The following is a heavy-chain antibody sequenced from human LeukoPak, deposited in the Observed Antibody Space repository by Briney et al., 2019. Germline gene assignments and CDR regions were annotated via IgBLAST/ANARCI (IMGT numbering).Heavy chain of an antibody. CDR2: ISHDGYHE. D-gene: IGHD1-20*01. CDR3: ARVGYNYDLGNAFDI. V-gene: IGHV3-30-3*01. CDR1: GFAFSQFT. Sequence: GGSLRLSCAASGFAFSQFTVHWVRQAPGKGLEWVAVISHDGYHEYYADSVKGRFTISRDNSRNTFFLQMNSLRADDTAVYYCARVGYNYDLGNAFDIWGQGTVVTVSS. J-gene: IGHJ3*02.